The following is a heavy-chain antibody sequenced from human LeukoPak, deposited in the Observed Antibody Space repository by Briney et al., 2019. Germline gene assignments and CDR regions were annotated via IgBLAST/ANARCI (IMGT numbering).Heavy chain of an antibody. CDR1: GYTLTELS. V-gene: IGHV1-24*01. D-gene: IGHD3-3*01. CDR2: FDPEDGET. Sequence: ASVTVSFTVSGYTLTELSMHWVRQAPGKGLEWMGGFDPEDGETIYAQKFQGRVTMTEDTSTDTAYMELSSLRSEDTAVYYCATFFKQAYYDFWSGTKANWFDPWGQGTLVTVSS. CDR3: ATFFKQAYYDFWSGTKANWFDP. J-gene: IGHJ5*02.